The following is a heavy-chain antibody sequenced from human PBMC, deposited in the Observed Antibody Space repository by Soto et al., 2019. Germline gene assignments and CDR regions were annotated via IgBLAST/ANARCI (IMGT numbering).Heavy chain of an antibody. V-gene: IGHV3-43*01. D-gene: IGHD3-22*01. CDR2: ISWDGGST. Sequence: EVQLVESGGVVVQPGGSLRLSCAASGFTFDDYTMHWVRQAPGKGLEWVSLISWDGGSTYYADSVKGRFTISRDNSKNSLYLQMNSLRTEDTALYYFAKDRRDYYDSSGYDYWGQGTLVTVSS. J-gene: IGHJ4*02. CDR1: GFTFDDYT. CDR3: AKDRRDYYDSSGYDY.